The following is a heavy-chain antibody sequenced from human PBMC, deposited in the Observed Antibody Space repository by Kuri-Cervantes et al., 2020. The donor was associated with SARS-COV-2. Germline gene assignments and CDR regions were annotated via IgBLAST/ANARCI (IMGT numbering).Heavy chain of an antibody. D-gene: IGHD3-3*01. CDR3: ARIRFLEWLFVDNWFDP. CDR2: IFPNDEK. CDR1: GFSLSNARMG. Sequence: SGPTLVKPTETLTLTCTVSGFSLSNARMGVSWIRQPPGKALEWLAHIFPNDEKSYSTSLKSRLTISKDTSKSQVVLTMTNMGPVDTATYYCARIRFLEWLFVDNWFDPWGQGTLVTVSS. J-gene: IGHJ5*02. V-gene: IGHV2-26*01.